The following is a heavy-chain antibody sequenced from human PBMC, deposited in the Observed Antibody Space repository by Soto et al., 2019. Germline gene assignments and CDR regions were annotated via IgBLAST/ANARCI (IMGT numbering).Heavy chain of an antibody. J-gene: IGHJ6*02. V-gene: IGHV1-2*04. CDR2: INPNSGGT. Sequence: ASVKVSCKASGYTFTGYYMHWVRQAPGQGLEWMGWINPNSGGTNYAQKFQGWVTMTRDTSISKAYMELSRLRSDDTAVYDCARDSFPQEQQPGFDTNYYYGMDVWGQGTTVTVSS. CDR1: GYTFTGYY. CDR3: ARDSFPQEQQPGFDTNYYYGMDV. D-gene: IGHD6-13*01.